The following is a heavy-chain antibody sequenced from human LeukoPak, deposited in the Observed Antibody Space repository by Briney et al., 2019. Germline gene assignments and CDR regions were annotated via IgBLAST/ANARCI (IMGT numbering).Heavy chain of an antibody. V-gene: IGHV3-48*03. D-gene: IGHD2-2*02. CDR3: ARIQRYTSGQPFDY. J-gene: IGHJ4*02. CDR1: GFTFSTYE. Sequence: PGGCLRLSCAVSGFTFSTYEMTWVRQAPGKGLEWVSYISPSGDRMYYADSVKGRFTISRDNAKNALYLQMNSLRAEDTSVYYCARIQRYTSGQPFDYWGQGTLVTVSS. CDR2: ISPSGDRM.